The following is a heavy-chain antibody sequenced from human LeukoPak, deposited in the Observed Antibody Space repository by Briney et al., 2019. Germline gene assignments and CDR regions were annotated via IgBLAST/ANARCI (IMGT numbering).Heavy chain of an antibody. CDR1: GFSFSNHY. D-gene: IGHD6-19*01. CDR3: TRVIVAVPGYFDYFDF. V-gene: IGHV3-7*01. J-gene: IGHJ4*02. Sequence: GGSPRLSCTASGFSFSNHYMRWIRQAPGKGLEWVANINEDGSNKWHLGSVKGRFTVSRDNARNSLYLQMNSLRVEDTAVYYCTRVIVAVPGYFDYFDFWGQGVLVTVSS. CDR2: INEDGSNK.